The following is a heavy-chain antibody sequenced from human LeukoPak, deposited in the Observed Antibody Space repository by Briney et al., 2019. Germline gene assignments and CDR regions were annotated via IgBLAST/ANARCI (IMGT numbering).Heavy chain of an antibody. D-gene: IGHD3-22*01. V-gene: IGHV1-2*06. J-gene: IGHJ5*01. Sequence: GASVKVSCKASGYSFNAYYIHWVRQAPGQGLEWMGRINPNSGDTNFAQRFQGRVTMTRDTSISTAYMELSRLMSDDTDTAVYYCARAYYYDSSAYYYDSWGQGGLVTVSS. CDR3: ARAYYYDSSAYYYDS. CDR2: INPNSGDT. CDR1: GYSFNAYY.